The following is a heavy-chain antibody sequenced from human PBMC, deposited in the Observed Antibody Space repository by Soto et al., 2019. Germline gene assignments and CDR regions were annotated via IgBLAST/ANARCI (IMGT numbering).Heavy chain of an antibody. CDR1: GYTFTRYY. J-gene: IGHJ4*02. V-gene: IGHV1-2*02. Sequence: GASVKVSCKASGYTFTRYYIRWVHQAPPQAHERTGWTNPHSGGTNYAQKFQGRANMTRDTSISTAYLELSRLRSDDTALHYRARDQEIVTAMAQYYFDYWGEGTPVPASS. CDR3: ARDQEIVTAMAQYYFDY. CDR2: TNPHSGGT. D-gene: IGHD5-18*01.